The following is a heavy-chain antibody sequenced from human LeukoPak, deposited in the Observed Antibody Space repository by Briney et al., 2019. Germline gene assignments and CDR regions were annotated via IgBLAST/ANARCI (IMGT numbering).Heavy chain of an antibody. CDR1: GFTFSSYW. V-gene: IGHV3-7*01. CDR3: ARPRGTVTTFFDAFDI. D-gene: IGHD4-17*01. J-gene: IGHJ3*02. Sequence: GGSLRLSCAASGFTFSSYWMSWVRQAPGKGLEWVANIKQDGSEKYYVDSVKGRFTISRDNAKNSLYLQMNSLRAEDTAVYYCARPRGTVTTFFDAFDIWGQGTMVTVSS. CDR2: IKQDGSEK.